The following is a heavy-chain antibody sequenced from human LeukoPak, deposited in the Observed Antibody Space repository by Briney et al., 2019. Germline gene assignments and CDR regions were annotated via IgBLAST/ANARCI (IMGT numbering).Heavy chain of an antibody. CDR2: IYNSATT. J-gene: IGHJ6*02. CDR1: GGSISSGGYY. Sequence: MASETLSLTCTVSGGSISSGGYYWSWIRQHPGKGLEWIGYIYNSATTYYNPSLKSRVTISVDTSENQFSLKLSSVTAADTAVYYCARSSGWYNYYYGMDVWGQGTTVTVSS. D-gene: IGHD6-19*01. V-gene: IGHV4-31*03. CDR3: ARSSGWYNYYYGMDV.